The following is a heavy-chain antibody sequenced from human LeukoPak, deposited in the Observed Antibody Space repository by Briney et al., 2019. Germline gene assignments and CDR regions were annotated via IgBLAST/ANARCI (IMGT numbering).Heavy chain of an antibody. CDR3: ARVHSDALFY. D-gene: IGHD2-21*02. Sequence: GGSLRLSCTASGFTFSSYEMNWVRQAPGKGLEWISYIHRGASAIYYADSVKGRFAISRDDAKNSLYLQMDSLRVEDTAIYYCARVHSDALFYWGQGTRVTVSS. CDR1: GFTFSSYE. CDR2: IHRGASAI. V-gene: IGHV3-48*03. J-gene: IGHJ4*02.